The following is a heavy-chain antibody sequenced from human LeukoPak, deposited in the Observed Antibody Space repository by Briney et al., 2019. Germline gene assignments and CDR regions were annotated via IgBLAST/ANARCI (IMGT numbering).Heavy chain of an antibody. CDR2: IYSGGST. Sequence: GGSLRLSCAASGFTVSSNYMSWVRQAPGKGLEWVSVIYSGGSTYYADSVKGRFTISRHNSKNTLYLQMNSLRSDDTAVYHCARDRGYSGYAEYYFDYWGQGTLVTVSS. CDR1: GFTVSSNY. D-gene: IGHD5-12*01. V-gene: IGHV3-53*04. J-gene: IGHJ4*02. CDR3: ARDRGYSGYAEYYFDY.